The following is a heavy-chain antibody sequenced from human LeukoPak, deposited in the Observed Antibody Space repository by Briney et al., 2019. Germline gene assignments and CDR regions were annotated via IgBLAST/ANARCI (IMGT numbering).Heavy chain of an antibody. CDR1: GFTFSSYG. Sequence: GGSLRLSCAASGFTFSSYGMHWVRQAPGKGLEWVAFIRYDGSNKYYADSVKGRFTISRDNSKNTLYLQMNSLRAEDTAVYYCARSYSSTPQYYYYYYMDVWGKGTTVTVSS. D-gene: IGHD6-13*01. J-gene: IGHJ6*03. CDR2: IRYDGSNK. V-gene: IGHV3-30*02. CDR3: ARSYSSTPQYYYYYYMDV.